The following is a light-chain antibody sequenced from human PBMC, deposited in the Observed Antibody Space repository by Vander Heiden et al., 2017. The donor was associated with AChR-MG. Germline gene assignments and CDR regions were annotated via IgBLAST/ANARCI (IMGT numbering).Light chain of an antibody. CDR3: QQNDSDPPWT. Sequence: DIQMTQSPSSLSASVGDRVTITCQASQVISNYLNWYQQKQVKAPKLLIYDASNREQGVPSRFSGTRYAREFTFTISSRQQEDIAAYYCQQNDSDPPWTFGQGTKVEIK. CDR1: QVISNY. V-gene: IGKV1-33*01. CDR2: DAS. J-gene: IGKJ1*01.